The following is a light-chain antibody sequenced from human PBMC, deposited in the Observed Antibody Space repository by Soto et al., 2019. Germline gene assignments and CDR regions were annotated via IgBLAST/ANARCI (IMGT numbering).Light chain of an antibody. Sequence: DIQMTQSPFSLYASVGDRVTITCRASQSISFFLNWYQQRPGEAPNLLIFAASSLQSGVPSRFSGSGSGTDFTLTISNLQPEDFATYYCQQANSFPRTFGQGTKVDIK. V-gene: IGKV1-12*01. CDR3: QQANSFPRT. J-gene: IGKJ1*01. CDR2: AAS. CDR1: QSISFF.